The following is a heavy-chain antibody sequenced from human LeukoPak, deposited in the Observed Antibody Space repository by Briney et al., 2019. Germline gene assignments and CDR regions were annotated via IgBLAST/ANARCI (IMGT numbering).Heavy chain of an antibody. CDR1: GYTFTSYY. J-gene: IGHJ3*02. V-gene: IGHV1-46*01. CDR3: ARAEDCSSTSCSPGDAFDI. D-gene: IGHD2-2*01. Sequence: ASVKVSCKASGYTFTSYYMHWVRQAPGQGLEWMGIINPSGGSTSYAQKFQGRVTMTRDMSTSTVYVELSSLRSEDTAVYYCARAEDCSSTSCSPGDAFDIWGQGTMVTVSS. CDR2: INPSGGST.